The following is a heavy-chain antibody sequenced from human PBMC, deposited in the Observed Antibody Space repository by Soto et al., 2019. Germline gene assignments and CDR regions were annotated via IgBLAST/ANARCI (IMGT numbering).Heavy chain of an antibody. Sequence: GGSLRLSCAASGFTFSSYAMSWVRQAPGKGLEWVSAISGSGGSTYYADSVKSRITINPDTSKNQFSLQLNSVTPEDTAVYYCARDSYVWGSYRPRPYYYYGMDVWGQGTTVTVSS. CDR2: ISGSGGST. CDR1: GFTFSSYA. J-gene: IGHJ6*02. D-gene: IGHD3-16*02. CDR3: ARDSYVWGSYRPRPYYYYGMDV. V-gene: IGHV3-23*01.